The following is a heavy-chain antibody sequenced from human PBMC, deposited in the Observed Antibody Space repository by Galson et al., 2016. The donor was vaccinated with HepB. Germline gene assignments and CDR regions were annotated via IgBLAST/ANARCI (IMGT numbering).Heavy chain of an antibody. V-gene: IGHV3-9*01. Sequence: SLRLPCAGSGFRFDDHAMHWVRQAPGKGLEWVSGISGKGDSKAYADSVKGRFTISRDNAKNSLFLQMNSLRAEDTALYFCAKALYSSVWYSGGCPDYWGQGTLVTVST. CDR2: ISGKGDSK. CDR1: GFRFDDHA. J-gene: IGHJ4*02. CDR3: AKALYSSVWYSGGCPDY. D-gene: IGHD6-19*01.